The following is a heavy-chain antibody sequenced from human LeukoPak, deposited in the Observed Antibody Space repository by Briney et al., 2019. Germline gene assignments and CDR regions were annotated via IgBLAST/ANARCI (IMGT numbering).Heavy chain of an antibody. D-gene: IGHD6-13*01. J-gene: IGHJ6*03. CDR3: ARIAAPNPLDYYYYYMDV. CDR1: GGTFSSYA. CDR2: IIPTFGTA. Sequence: SVTVSCKASGGTFSSYAISWVRQAPGQGLEWMGGIIPTFGTANYAQKFQGRVTITADKSTSTAYMELSSLRSEDTAVYYCARIAAPNPLDYYYYYMDVWGKGTTVTVSS. V-gene: IGHV1-69*06.